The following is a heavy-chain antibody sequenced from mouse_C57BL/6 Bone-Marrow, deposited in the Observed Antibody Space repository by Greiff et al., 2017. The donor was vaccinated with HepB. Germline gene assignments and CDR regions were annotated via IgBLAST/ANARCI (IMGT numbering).Heavy chain of an antibody. CDR3: ARNPYYDYFDY. CDR2: IYPGDGDT. D-gene: IGHD2-4*01. Sequence: VQLVESGPELVKPGASVKISCKASGYEFSSSWMNWVKQRPGKGLEWIGRIYPGDGDTNYNGKFKGKATLTADKSSSTAYMQLSSLTSEDSAVYFCARNPYYDYFDYWGQGTTLTVSS. CDR1: GYEFSSSW. J-gene: IGHJ2*01. V-gene: IGHV1-82*01.